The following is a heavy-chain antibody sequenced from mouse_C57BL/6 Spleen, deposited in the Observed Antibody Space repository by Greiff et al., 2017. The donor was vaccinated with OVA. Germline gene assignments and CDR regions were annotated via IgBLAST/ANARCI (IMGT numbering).Heavy chain of an antibody. CDR2: ISDGGSYT. D-gene: IGHD1-1*01. Sequence: EVNLVESGGGLVKPGGSLKLSCAASGFTFSSYAMSWVRQTPEKRLEWVATISDGGSYTYYPDNVKGRFTISRDNAKNNLYLQMSHLKSEDTAMYYCARDRGYGYFDYWGQGTTLTVSS. V-gene: IGHV5-4*01. CDR3: ARDRGYGYFDY. J-gene: IGHJ2*01. CDR1: GFTFSSYA.